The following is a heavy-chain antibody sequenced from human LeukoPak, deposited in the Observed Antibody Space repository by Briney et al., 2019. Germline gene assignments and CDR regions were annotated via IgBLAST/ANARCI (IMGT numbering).Heavy chain of an antibody. CDR1: GGSISSYY. CDR2: IFYSGST. CDR3: ARLVRQPNRFYYYYYYMDV. J-gene: IGHJ6*03. D-gene: IGHD3-9*01. Sequence: SETLSLTCTISGGSISSYYWSWIRQPPGKGLEWIGNIFYSGSTYYSPSLKSRVTISLDTSRNQFSLKLNSVTAADTAVYYCARLVRQPNRFYYYYYYMDVWGKGTTVTISS. V-gene: IGHV4-59*04.